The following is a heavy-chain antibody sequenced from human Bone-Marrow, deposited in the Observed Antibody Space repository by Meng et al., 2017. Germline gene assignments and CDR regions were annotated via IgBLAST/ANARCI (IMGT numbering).Heavy chain of an antibody. D-gene: IGHD2-21*01. CDR3: ARETLVITKGIEH. CDR1: GFTFTSYS. Sequence: GESLKISCAASGFTFTSYSMHWVRQAPGKGLDWVAVISYDGSQTHYGDSVKGRFTISRDNSKNTPFLQMNSLRDEDTALYYCARETLVITKGIEHWGQGTLVTVSS. J-gene: IGHJ4*02. CDR2: ISYDGSQT. V-gene: IGHV3-30*04.